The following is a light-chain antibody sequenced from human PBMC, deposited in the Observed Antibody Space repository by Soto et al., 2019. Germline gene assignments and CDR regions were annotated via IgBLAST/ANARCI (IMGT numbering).Light chain of an antibody. V-gene: IGLV1-40*01. Sequence: QALVTQPPSVSGAPGQRVTISCTGSSSNIGAGYDVHWYQQLPGTAPKLLMYGNSNRPSGVPDRFSGSKSGTSASLAITGLQAEDEADYYCQSYDSSLSGSEVFGTGTKVTVL. J-gene: IGLJ1*01. CDR3: QSYDSSLSGSEV. CDR2: GNS. CDR1: SSNIGAGYD.